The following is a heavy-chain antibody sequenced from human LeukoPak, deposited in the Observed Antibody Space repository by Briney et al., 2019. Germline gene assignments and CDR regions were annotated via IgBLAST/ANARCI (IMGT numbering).Heavy chain of an antibody. J-gene: IGHJ3*02. V-gene: IGHV4-59*01. Sequence: SETLSLTCTVSGDSISSYYWSWIRQPPGKGLEWIGYIFYSGSTNYNPSLKSRVTISVDTSKNQFSLKLSSVTAADTAVYYCARRVERTYAFDIWGQGTMVTVSS. CDR1: GDSISSYY. D-gene: IGHD1-1*01. CDR2: IFYSGST. CDR3: ARRVERTYAFDI.